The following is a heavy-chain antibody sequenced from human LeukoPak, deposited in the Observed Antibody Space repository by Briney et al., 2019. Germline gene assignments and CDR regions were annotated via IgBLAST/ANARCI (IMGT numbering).Heavy chain of an antibody. D-gene: IGHD3-22*01. CDR3: AREGTYYDSSGYYVS. V-gene: IGHV3-30*07. Sequence: DSVKGRFTISRDNSKDTVYLQMNRLRAEDTAVYYCAREGTYYDSSGYYVSWGQGTLVTVSS. J-gene: IGHJ5*02.